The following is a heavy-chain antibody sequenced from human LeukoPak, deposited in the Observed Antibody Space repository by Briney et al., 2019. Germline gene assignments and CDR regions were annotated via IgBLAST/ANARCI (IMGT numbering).Heavy chain of an antibody. V-gene: IGHV1-46*01. D-gene: IGHD6-19*01. CDR1: GYTFTSYY. CDR2: INPGGGST. Sequence: ASVKVSCKASGYTFTSYYMRWVRQAPGQGLEWMGIINPGGGSTNYAQKFQGRVTMTGDTSTNTFYMELSSLRSEDTAVYYCARGYNSGWSNWFDPWGQGTLVTVSS. J-gene: IGHJ5*02. CDR3: ARGYNSGWSNWFDP.